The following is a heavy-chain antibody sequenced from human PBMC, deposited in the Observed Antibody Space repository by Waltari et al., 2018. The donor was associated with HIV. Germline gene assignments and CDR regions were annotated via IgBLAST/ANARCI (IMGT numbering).Heavy chain of an antibody. J-gene: IGHJ4*02. CDR2: MNYSGNT. V-gene: IGHV4-34*02. CDR3: ASLHITTSGTEFDF. CDR1: GGSFSASF. Sequence: VQLKQWGAGLLKPSETLSLTCAVYGGSFSASFWSWTRQSPGEGLEWIGEMNYSGNTKYNPSLKSRVSMSVDTSLNQVSLKLSSVTAADTAVYYCASLHITTSGTEFDFWGQGTVVTVSS. D-gene: IGHD1-1*01.